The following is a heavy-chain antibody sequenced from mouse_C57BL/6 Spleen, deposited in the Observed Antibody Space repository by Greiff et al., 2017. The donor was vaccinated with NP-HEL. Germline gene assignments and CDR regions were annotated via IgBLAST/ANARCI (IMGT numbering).Heavy chain of an antibody. CDR2: INYDGSST. CDR1: GFTFSDYY. J-gene: IGHJ4*01. V-gene: IGHV5-16*01. CDR3: ARDQRAMDY. Sequence: EVKLVESEGGLVQPGSSMKLSCTASGFTFSDYYMAWVRQVPEKGLEWVANINYDGSSTYYLDSLKSRFIISRDNAKNILYLQMSSLKSEVTATYYCARDQRAMDYWGQGTSVTVSS.